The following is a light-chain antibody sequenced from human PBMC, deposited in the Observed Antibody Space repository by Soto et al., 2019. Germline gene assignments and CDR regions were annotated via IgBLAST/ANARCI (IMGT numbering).Light chain of an antibody. V-gene: IGLV2-14*01. CDR2: EVS. Sequence: SVLTQPASVSGSPGQSITISCTGTSSDVGAYNYVSWYQQQSGKAPKLMIHEVSNRPSGVSNRFSGSKSGNTASLTISGLQAEDEADYYCSSYTTSRAYVFGTGTKVTVL. CDR1: SSDVGAYNY. J-gene: IGLJ1*01. CDR3: SSYTTSRAYV.